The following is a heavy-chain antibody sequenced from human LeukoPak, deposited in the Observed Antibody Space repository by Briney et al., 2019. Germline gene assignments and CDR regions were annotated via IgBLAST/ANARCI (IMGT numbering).Heavy chain of an antibody. V-gene: IGHV1-2*02. CDR1: GYTFTAYY. CDR3: ARWSWFGESYYCFDY. CDR2: INSNSGGT. Sequence: ASVKVSCKASGYTFTAYYIHWVRQAPGQGLEWMGWINSNSGGTNYAQKFQGRVTMTRDTSISTAYMELSRLRSDDTAVYYCARWSWFGESYYCFDYWGQGTLVTVSS. J-gene: IGHJ4*02. D-gene: IGHD3-10*01.